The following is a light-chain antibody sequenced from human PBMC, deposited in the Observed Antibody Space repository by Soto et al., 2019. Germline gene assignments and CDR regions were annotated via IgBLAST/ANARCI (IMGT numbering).Light chain of an antibody. CDR1: SSDVGGYNY. CDR2: DVS. CDR3: SSYTSRNSVV. J-gene: IGLJ2*01. Sequence: QSVLTQPASVSGSPGQSITISCTGTSSDVGGYNYVSWYQKHPGKAPKLMIYDVSNRPSGVSNRFSGSKSGNRASLTISGLQAEDEADYYCSSYTSRNSVVFGGGTKLTVL. V-gene: IGLV2-14*01.